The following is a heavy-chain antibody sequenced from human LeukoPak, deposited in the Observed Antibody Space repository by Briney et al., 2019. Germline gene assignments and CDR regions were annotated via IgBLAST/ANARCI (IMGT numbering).Heavy chain of an antibody. J-gene: IGHJ4*02. Sequence: GSLRLSCAASGFTFRSYWMHWVRQAPGKGLVWVSRINSDGSSTSYADSVKGRFTISRGNAKNTLYLQMNSLRAEDTAVYYCASALVVISPFDYWGQGTLVTVSS. CDR3: ASALVVISPFDY. CDR2: INSDGSST. V-gene: IGHV3-74*01. D-gene: IGHD3-22*01. CDR1: GFTFRSYW.